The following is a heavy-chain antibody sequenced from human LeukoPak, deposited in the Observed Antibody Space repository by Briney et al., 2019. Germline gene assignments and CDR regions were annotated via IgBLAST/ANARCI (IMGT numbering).Heavy chain of an antibody. V-gene: IGHV1-18*01. J-gene: IGHJ4*02. CDR2: ISTYSGNT. CDR3: ARGGSRVVTYGNFDY. D-gene: IGHD2-21*02. CDR1: GYTFTSFA. Sequence: ASVKVSCKPSGYTFTSFALSWVRQAPGQGLEWMGWISTYSGNTNYAQKLQGRITMTIETSTSTAYMELRSLRSDDTAVYYCARGGSRVVTYGNFDYWGQGTLVTVSS.